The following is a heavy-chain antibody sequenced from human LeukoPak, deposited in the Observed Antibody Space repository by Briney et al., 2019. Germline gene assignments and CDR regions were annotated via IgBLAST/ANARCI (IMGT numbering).Heavy chain of an antibody. D-gene: IGHD2-15*01. Sequence: ASVKVPCKASGYTFASYFMHWVRQAPGQGLEWMGIINPSGGSISHAQKFQGRVTMTRDTSTSTVYMELSSLRSEDTAVYYCARGSDLVVVPARGYYFDSWGQGTLVTVSS. J-gene: IGHJ4*02. V-gene: IGHV1-46*01. CDR1: GYTFASYF. CDR2: INPSGGSI. CDR3: ARGSDLVVVPARGYYFDS.